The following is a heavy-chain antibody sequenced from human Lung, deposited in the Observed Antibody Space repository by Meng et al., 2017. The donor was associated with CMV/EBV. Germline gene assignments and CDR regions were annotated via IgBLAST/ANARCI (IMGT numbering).Heavy chain of an antibody. CDR2: IYHSGST. CDR3: ARADKVRFDY. Sequence: QVQSQGRGPGRVKPSGTLSLTCAVSGGSMSSTNGWSWVRQPPGKGLEWIGEIYHSGSTNYNPSLKSRVSISVDKSKNQFSLKLSSVTAADTAVYYCARADKVRFDYWGQGTLVTVSS. J-gene: IGHJ4*02. CDR1: GGSMSSTNG. V-gene: IGHV4-4*02.